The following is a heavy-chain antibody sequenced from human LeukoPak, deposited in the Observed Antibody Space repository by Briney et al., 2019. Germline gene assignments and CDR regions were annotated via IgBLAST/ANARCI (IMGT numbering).Heavy chain of an antibody. CDR3: ASDVAGSDSDY. D-gene: IGHD6-19*01. Sequence: GGSLRLSCAASGFTFSSYSMNWVRQAPGKGLEWVSYISSSSSTIYYADSVKGRFTISRDNAKNSLYLQMNSLRAEDTAVYYCASDVAGSDSDYWGQGTLVTVSS. V-gene: IGHV3-48*01. J-gene: IGHJ4*02. CDR2: ISSSSSTI. CDR1: GFTFSSYS.